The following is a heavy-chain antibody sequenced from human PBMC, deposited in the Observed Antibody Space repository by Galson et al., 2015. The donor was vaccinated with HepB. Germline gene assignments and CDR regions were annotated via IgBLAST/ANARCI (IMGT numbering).Heavy chain of an antibody. Sequence: ETLSLTCTVSGGSISSYYWSWIRQPPGKGLEWIGYIYYSGSTNYNPSLKSRVTISVDTSKNQFSLKLSSVTAADTAVYYCARLRIAAAGTVGYYFDYWGQGTLVTVSS. CDR2: IYYSGST. V-gene: IGHV4-59*08. CDR1: GGSISSYY. J-gene: IGHJ4*02. CDR3: ARLRIAAAGTVGYYFDY. D-gene: IGHD6-13*01.